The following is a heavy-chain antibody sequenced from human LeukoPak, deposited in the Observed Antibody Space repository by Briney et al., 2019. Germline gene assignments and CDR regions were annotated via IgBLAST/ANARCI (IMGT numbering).Heavy chain of an antibody. CDR1: GYTFTGYY. CDR2: INPNSGGT. Sequence: AAVKVSCKASGYTFTGYYMHWVRQAPGQGLEWMGWINPNSGGTNYAQKFQGRVTMTRDTSISTAYMELSRPRSDDTAVYYCARGAPSQQLVRDAFDIWGQGTMVTVSS. V-gene: IGHV1-2*02. CDR3: ARGAPSQQLVRDAFDI. J-gene: IGHJ3*02. D-gene: IGHD6-13*01.